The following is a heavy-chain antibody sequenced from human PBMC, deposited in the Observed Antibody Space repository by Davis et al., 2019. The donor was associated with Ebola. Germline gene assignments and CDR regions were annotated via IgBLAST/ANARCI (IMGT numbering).Heavy chain of an antibody. CDR3: AREVTIFGVVIRADDAFDI. CDR2: ISSSGSTI. Sequence: GESLKISCAASGFTFSSYWMSWVRQAPGKGLEWVSYISSSGSTIYYADSVKGRFTISRDNAKNSLYLQMNSLRAKDTAVYYCAREVTIFGVVIRADDAFDIWGQGTMVTVSS. CDR1: GFTFSSYW. V-gene: IGHV3-48*04. D-gene: IGHD3-3*01. J-gene: IGHJ3*02.